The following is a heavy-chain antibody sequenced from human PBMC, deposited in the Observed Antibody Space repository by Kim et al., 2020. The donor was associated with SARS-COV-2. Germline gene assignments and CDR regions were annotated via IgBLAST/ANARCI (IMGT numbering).Heavy chain of an antibody. V-gene: IGHV3-33*01. J-gene: IGHJ6*03. D-gene: IGHD2-2*01. CDR2: IWYDGSNK. CDR3: ARDGGYCSSTSCYGRLYYYMDV. CDR1: GVTISSYG. Sequence: GGSLRLSCAASGVTISSYGMHWVRQAPGKGLEWVAVIWYDGSNKYYADSVKGRFTIYRDNSKNTLYLKMNSQRAEETAVYYCARDGGYCSSTSCYGRLYYYMDVWGKGTTVTVSS.